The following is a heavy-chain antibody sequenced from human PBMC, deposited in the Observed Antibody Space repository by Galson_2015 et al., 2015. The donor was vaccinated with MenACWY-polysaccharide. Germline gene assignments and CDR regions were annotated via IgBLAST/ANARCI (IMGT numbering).Heavy chain of an antibody. CDR3: ARERATVIADSNGMDV. CDR1: GFDFTRYS. J-gene: IGHJ6*02. Sequence: SLRLSCAASGFDFTRYSMNWVRQAPGKGLEWLSYITGSSDTIYYADSVKGRFTISRDNAQNSLVLQLRSLTVEDTAVHYCARERATVIADSNGMDVWGQGTAVTVSS. CDR2: ITGSSDTI. V-gene: IGHV3-48*01. D-gene: IGHD2-21*01.